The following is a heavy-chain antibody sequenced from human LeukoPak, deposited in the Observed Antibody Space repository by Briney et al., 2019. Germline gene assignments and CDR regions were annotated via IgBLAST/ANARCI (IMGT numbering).Heavy chain of an antibody. J-gene: IGHJ6*03. Sequence: ASVKVSCKASGYTFTSYDINWVRQATGQGLEWMGWMNPNSGNTGYAQKFQGRVTMTRNTSISTAYMELSSLGSEDTAVYYCARGRDRLQFNYYYYMDVWGKGTTVTVSS. CDR2: MNPNSGNT. CDR1: GYTFTSYD. V-gene: IGHV1-8*01. CDR3: ARGRDRLQFNYYYYMDV. D-gene: IGHD4-11*01.